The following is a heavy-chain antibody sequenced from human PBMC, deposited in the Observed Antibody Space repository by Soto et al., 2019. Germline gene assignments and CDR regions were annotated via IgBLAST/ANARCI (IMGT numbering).Heavy chain of an antibody. D-gene: IGHD3-10*02. CDR3: VRGQLMFAY. CDR1: DASVSKYY. J-gene: IGHJ4*02. Sequence: PSETLSLTCLVSDASVSKYYWSWIRQPPGKGLEWIGYISYTGYTSYNPSLESRLTISMDKSKNQLTLNVNSVTTDYRAVYYCVRGQLMFAYWGQGTQVTVSS. CDR2: ISYTGYT. V-gene: IGHV4-59*02.